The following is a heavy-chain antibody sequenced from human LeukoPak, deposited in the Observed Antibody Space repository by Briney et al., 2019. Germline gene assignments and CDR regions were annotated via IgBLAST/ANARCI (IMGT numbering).Heavy chain of an antibody. Sequence: SETLSLTCAVSGGSISSSNWWSWVRQPPGKGLEWIGEIYHSGSTNYNPSLKSRVTISVDKSKNQFSLKLSSVTAADTAVYYCARDRGPYDSSGYSLYDAFDIWGQGTMVTVSS. CDR3: ARDRGPYDSSGYSLYDAFDI. CDR1: GGSISSSNW. CDR2: IYHSGST. D-gene: IGHD3-22*01. V-gene: IGHV4-4*02. J-gene: IGHJ3*02.